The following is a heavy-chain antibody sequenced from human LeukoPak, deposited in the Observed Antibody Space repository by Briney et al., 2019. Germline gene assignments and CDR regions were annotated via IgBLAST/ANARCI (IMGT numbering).Heavy chain of an antibody. V-gene: IGHV3-48*03. CDR2: ISSSGSTI. CDR3: ARRRGSYFRDAFDI. Sequence: GGSLRLSCEASGFTFSSSEMNWVRQAPGKGLEWLSYISSSGSTIYYVDSVKGRFTISRDNAKNSLYLQMSSLRTEDTAVYYCARRRGSYFRDAFDIWGQGTMVTVSS. CDR1: GFTFSSSE. D-gene: IGHD1-26*01. J-gene: IGHJ3*02.